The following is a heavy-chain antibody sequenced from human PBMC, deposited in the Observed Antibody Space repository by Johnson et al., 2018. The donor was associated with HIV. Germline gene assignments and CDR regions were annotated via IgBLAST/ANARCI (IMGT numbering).Heavy chain of an antibody. CDR3: ARGRDSSGFNDAFDI. Sequence: QVQLVESGGGVVQPGRSLRLSCAASGFTFSSYGMHWVRQAPGKGLEWVAVISYDGSNKYYADSVKGRFTISRHNSRHTLYLQMNSLRAGDTAVYYCARGRDSSGFNDAFDIWGQGTMVTVSS. J-gene: IGHJ3*02. D-gene: IGHD3-22*01. CDR1: GFTFSSYG. V-gene: IGHV3-30*03. CDR2: ISYDGSNK.